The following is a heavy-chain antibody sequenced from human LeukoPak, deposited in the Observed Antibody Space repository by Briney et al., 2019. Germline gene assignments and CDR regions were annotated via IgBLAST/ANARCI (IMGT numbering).Heavy chain of an antibody. Sequence: AETLRLTCAASGGSFSGYYWSWIRQPPGKGLEWIAEINSSGSTNYNPSLKSRVTISVDNSKNKLYLQLSTVTAADTAVYYCARGTIFGVVMNDYWGQGNLVTVSS. J-gene: IGHJ4*02. CDR3: ARGTIFGVVMNDY. D-gene: IGHD3-3*01. V-gene: IGHV4-34*01. CDR2: INSSGST. CDR1: GGSFSGYY.